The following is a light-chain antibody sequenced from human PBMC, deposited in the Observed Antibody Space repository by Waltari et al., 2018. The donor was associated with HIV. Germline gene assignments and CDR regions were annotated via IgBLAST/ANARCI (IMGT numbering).Light chain of an antibody. V-gene: IGLV1-47*01. CDR2: RNN. CDR3: AAWDDSLSGVI. CDR1: SSNLGINY. J-gene: IGLJ2*01. Sequence: QSVLTQPPSASGTPGPRVTISCSGSSSNLGINYVYWYQQLPGTAPKLLIYRNNQRPSGVPDRFSGSKSGTSASLAISGLRSDDEGDYYCAAWDDSLSGVIFGGGTKLTVL.